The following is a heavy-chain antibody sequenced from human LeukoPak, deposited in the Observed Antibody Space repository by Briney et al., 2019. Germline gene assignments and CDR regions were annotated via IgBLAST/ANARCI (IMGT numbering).Heavy chain of an antibody. D-gene: IGHD3-10*01. CDR1: GGSINSTNYN. J-gene: IGHJ4*02. CDR3: ARVAYGSGSRLIDC. V-gene: IGHV4-39*07. Sequence: SETLSLTCAVSGGSINSTNYNWGWIRQPPRRGPEWLASVYYSGLTYYNSSLKSRVSISVDTSKNQFSLKLTSVTAADTAVYYCARVAYGSGSRLIDCWGQGTLVTISS. CDR2: VYYSGLT.